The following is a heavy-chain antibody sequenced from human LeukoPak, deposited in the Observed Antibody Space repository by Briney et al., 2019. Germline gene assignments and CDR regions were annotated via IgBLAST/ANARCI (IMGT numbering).Heavy chain of an antibody. D-gene: IGHD3-10*01. CDR2: IYSGGST. CDR3: ASHYYYGSGSYL. Sequence: GGSLRLSCAASGFTVSSNYMSWVRQAPGKGLEWVSVIYSGGSTYYADSAKGRFTISRHNSKNTLYLQMNNLRAEDTAVYYCASHYYYGSGSYLWGQGTLVTVSS. J-gene: IGHJ4*02. CDR1: GFTVSSNY. V-gene: IGHV3-53*04.